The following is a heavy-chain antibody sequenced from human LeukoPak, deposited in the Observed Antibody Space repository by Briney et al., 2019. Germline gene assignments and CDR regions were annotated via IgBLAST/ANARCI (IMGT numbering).Heavy chain of an antibody. CDR2: IRYDGSNK. D-gene: IGHD3-10*01. Sequence: GGSLRLSCAASGFTFSSYGMHWVRQARGKGLEWVAFIRYDGSNKYYADSVKGRFTISRDNSKNTLYLQMNSLRAEDTAVYYCAKDELWFGELSPYYFDYWGQGTLVTVSS. J-gene: IGHJ4*02. CDR3: AKDELWFGELSPYYFDY. V-gene: IGHV3-30*02. CDR1: GFTFSSYG.